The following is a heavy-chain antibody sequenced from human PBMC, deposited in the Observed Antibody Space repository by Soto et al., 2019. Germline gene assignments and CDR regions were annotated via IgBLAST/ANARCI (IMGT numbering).Heavy chain of an antibody. J-gene: IGHJ4*02. CDR1: GGSISSGGYS. CDR2: IYHSGST. V-gene: IGHV4-30-2*01. CDR3: ARGGINGDSVGY. Sequence: LCGGSISSGGYSWSWIRQPPGKGLEWIGYIYHSGSTYYNPSLKSRVTISVDRSKNQFSLKLSSVTAADTAVYYCARGGINGDSVGYWGQGTLVTVSS. D-gene: IGHD4-17*01.